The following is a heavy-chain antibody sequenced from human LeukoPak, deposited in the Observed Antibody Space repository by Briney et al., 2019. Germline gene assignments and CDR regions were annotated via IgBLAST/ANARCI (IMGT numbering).Heavy chain of an antibody. Sequence: PGGSLRLSCAASGFSFSDSYMSWVRQAPGKGLEWISYINLSGNTLYYADSVKGRFTISRDNAKSSLYLQMNSLRAEDTAVYYCARDISRGMAASDYWGQGTLVTVSS. D-gene: IGHD5-24*01. V-gene: IGHV3-11*04. J-gene: IGHJ4*02. CDR3: ARDISRGMAASDY. CDR2: INLSGNTL. CDR1: GFSFSDSY.